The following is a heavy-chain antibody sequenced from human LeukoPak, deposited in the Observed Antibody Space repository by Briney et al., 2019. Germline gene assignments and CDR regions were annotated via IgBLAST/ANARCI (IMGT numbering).Heavy chain of an antibody. J-gene: IGHJ6*03. D-gene: IGHD6-6*01. Sequence: QAGGSLRLSCAAPGFTFTTYAMSWVRQAPGKGLEWVSSISSSGDSTYNADSAKGRFTSSRDNSKNTLYLQMNSLRAEDTAVYYCAKGYSSSYYDYYMDVWGKGTTVTVSS. CDR1: GFTFTTYA. CDR3: AKGYSSSYYDYYMDV. V-gene: IGHV3-23*01. CDR2: ISSSGDST.